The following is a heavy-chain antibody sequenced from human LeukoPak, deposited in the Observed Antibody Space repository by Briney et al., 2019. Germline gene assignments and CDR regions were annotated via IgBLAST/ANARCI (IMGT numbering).Heavy chain of an antibody. CDR1: GFTFSDYY. V-gene: IGHV3-11*06. Sequence: KPGGSLRLSCAASGFTFSDYYMSWIRQAPGKGLEWVSYISSASSYTNYADSVKGRFTISRDNAKNSLYLQMNSLRAGDTAVYYCARDLFCTNGVCYGDAFDIWGQGTMVTVSS. CDR3: ARDLFCTNGVCYGDAFDI. CDR2: ISSASSYT. D-gene: IGHD2-8*01. J-gene: IGHJ3*02.